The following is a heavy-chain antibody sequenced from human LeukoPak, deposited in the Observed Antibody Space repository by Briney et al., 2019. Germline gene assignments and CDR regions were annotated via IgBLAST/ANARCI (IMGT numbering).Heavy chain of an antibody. J-gene: IGHJ5*02. D-gene: IGHD3-22*01. CDR2: IYYSGST. CDR3: AGTRYDSSGYIEWFDP. V-gene: IGHV4-39*01. Sequence: PSETLSLTCTVSGGSISSSSYYWGWIRQPPGKGLEWIGSIYYSGSTYYNPSLKSRVTISVDTSKNQFSLKLSSVTAADTAVYYCAGTRYDSSGYIEWFDPWGQGTLVTVSS. CDR1: GGSISSSSYY.